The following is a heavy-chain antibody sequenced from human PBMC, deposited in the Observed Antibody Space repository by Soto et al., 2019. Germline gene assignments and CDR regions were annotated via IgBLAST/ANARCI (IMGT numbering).Heavy chain of an antibody. V-gene: IGHV4-59*01. J-gene: IGHJ1*01. CDR3: ARNYYESIVTPPVELQL. Sequence: SGTLSVLRTVSGGSIGTYYWNWIRQSPGSGVEWIGYHRHSGPTKSNPSLRSRVTLSVDTSKNQFSVKLSSVTAADSAIYYCARNYYESIVTPPVELQLWGRGTLVTVS. CDR2: HRHSGPT. CDR1: GGSIGTYY. D-gene: IGHD3-22*01.